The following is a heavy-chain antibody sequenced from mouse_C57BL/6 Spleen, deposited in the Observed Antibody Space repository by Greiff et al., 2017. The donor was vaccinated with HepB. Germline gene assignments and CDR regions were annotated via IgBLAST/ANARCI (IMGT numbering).Heavy chain of an antibody. D-gene: IGHD2-5*01. J-gene: IGHJ4*01. V-gene: IGHV1-54*01. CDR1: GYAFTNYL. Sequence: QVQLKQSGAELVRPGTSVKVSCKASGYAFTNYLIEWVKQRPGQGLEWIGVINPESGGTNYNEKFKGKATLTADKSSSTAYMQLSSLTSEDSAVYFCARSGYSNYVMDYWGQGTSVTVAS. CDR2: INPESGGT. CDR3: ARSGYSNYVMDY.